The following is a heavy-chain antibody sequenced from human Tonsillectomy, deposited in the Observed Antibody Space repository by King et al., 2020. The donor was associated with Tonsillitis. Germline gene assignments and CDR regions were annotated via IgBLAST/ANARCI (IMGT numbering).Heavy chain of an antibody. J-gene: IGHJ4*02. CDR3: ARSGYYGEPQF. CDR2: INPNSGDT. CDR1: GFTFTGYY. Sequence: QVQLVQSGAEVKKPGASVKVSCKASGFTFTGYYMHWVRQAPGQGLEWMGWINPNSGDTNYAQKFQGRVTMTRDTSISTAYMELSRLRSDDTAVFYCARSGYYGEPQFWGQGTLVPVSS. D-gene: IGHD4-17*01. V-gene: IGHV1-2*02.